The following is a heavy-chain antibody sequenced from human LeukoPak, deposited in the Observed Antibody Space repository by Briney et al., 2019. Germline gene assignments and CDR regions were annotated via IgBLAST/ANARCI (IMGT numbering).Heavy chain of an antibody. CDR1: GFTFSSYS. D-gene: IGHD3-22*01. Sequence: GGSLRLSCAASGFTFSSYSMNWVRQAQGKGLEWVSSISSSSSYIYYADSVKGRFTISRDNSKNTLYLQMTSLRAEDTAVYYCAKAPFSSGYLGYFDYWGQGTLVTVSS. CDR2: ISSSSSYI. V-gene: IGHV3-21*04. J-gene: IGHJ4*02. CDR3: AKAPFSSGYLGYFDY.